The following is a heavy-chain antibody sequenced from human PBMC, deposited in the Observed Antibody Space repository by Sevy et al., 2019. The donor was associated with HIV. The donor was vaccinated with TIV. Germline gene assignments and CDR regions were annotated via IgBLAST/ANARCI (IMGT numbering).Heavy chain of an antibody. J-gene: IGHJ6*03. V-gene: IGHV3-7*01. Sequence: GGSLRLSCAASGFGLSSYWMGWVRQAPGKGLDWVANMNEDGSVKFHVDSVNGRFTISRDNAKNSLYLQMNSLRAEDTAKYYCAKNPLVTIRYYYYMDVWGKGTTVTVSS. D-gene: IGHD3-9*01. CDR2: MNEDGSVK. CDR1: GFGLSSYW. CDR3: AKNPLVTIRYYYYMDV.